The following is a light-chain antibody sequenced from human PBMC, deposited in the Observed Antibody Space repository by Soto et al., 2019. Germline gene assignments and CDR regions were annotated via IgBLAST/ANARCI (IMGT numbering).Light chain of an antibody. Sequence: QSALTQPASVSGSPGQSITISCTGSRSDVGGYKYVSWYQQHPDKAPKVMIYEISNRPSGVSNRFSGSKSGNTASLTISGLQPDDEADYYCSSYTTSSTWVFGGGTKLTVL. CDR2: EIS. CDR1: RSDVGGYKY. CDR3: SSYTTSSTWV. J-gene: IGLJ3*02. V-gene: IGLV2-14*01.